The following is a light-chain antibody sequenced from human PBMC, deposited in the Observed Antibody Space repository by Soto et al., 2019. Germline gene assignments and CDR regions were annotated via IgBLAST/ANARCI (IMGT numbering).Light chain of an antibody. V-gene: IGKV3-20*01. CDR3: QQYGSSPQT. CDR1: QSVSSSY. Sequence: EIVLTQSPGTLSLSPGERATLSCRASQSVSSSYLAWYQLKPGQAPRLLIYGASSRATGIPDRFSGSGSGTDVHLTISRLEPEYFAVYYCQQYGSSPQTLGQGTKLEIK. J-gene: IGKJ2*01. CDR2: GAS.